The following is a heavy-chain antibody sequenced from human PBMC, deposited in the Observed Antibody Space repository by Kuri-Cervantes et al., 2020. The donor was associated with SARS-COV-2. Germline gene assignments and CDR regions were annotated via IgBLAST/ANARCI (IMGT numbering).Heavy chain of an antibody. CDR1: GFTFSRYW. Sequence: GESLKISCAASGFTFSRYWMHWVRQAPGKGLEWVANIKQDGSEKYYVDSVKGRFTISRDNAKNSLYLQMNSLRAEDTAVYYCAREGVDIVGAPHDAFDIWGQGTMVTVSS. J-gene: IGHJ3*02. CDR2: IKQDGSEK. V-gene: IGHV3-7*01. D-gene: IGHD1-26*01. CDR3: AREGVDIVGAPHDAFDI.